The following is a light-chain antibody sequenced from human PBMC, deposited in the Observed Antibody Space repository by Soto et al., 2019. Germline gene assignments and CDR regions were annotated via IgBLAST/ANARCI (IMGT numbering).Light chain of an antibody. CDR2: GAS. CDR1: ETVRDY. Sequence: EIVLTQSPDTLSLSPGEGVTLSCRASETVRDYLAWHQQKPGQAPRLLIFGASTRASGIPDRFSGSGSGTYFTRTFIRLEPEDFVVYYCQQYDASQSTLGQGTKLEIK. J-gene: IGKJ2*01. CDR3: QQYDASQST. V-gene: IGKV3-20*01.